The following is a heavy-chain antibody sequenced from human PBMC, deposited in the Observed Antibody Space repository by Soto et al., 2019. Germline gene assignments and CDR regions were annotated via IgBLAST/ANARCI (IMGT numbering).Heavy chain of an antibody. V-gene: IGHV4-39*01. CDR2: TSYSGTT. Sequence: QLQLQESGPGLVKPSETLSLTCTGTGGAMSGSGHYWGWIRKPPGQGLEWTGSTSYSGTTYYNPSLKSRRTISVDTYRTQNSLSLRSVTVGDTAVYYCAITGTTRIRSYMGVWGKGTTVTVSS. CDR1: GGAMSGSGHY. J-gene: IGHJ6*03. D-gene: IGHD1-1*01. CDR3: AITGTTRIRSYMGV.